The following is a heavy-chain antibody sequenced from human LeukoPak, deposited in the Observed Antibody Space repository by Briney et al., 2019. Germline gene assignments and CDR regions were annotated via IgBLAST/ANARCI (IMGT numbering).Heavy chain of an antibody. CDR3: ATPGNCGGDCYSPQELDY. CDR2: ISSSSSYI. CDR1: GFTFSSYS. V-gene: IGHV3-21*01. D-gene: IGHD2-21*02. Sequence: GGSLRLSCAASGFTFSSYSMNWVRQAPGKGLEGVSSISSSSSYIYYADSVKGRFTISRDNAKNSLYLQMNSLRAEDTAVYYCATPGNCGGDCYSPQELDYWGQGTLVTVSS. J-gene: IGHJ4*02.